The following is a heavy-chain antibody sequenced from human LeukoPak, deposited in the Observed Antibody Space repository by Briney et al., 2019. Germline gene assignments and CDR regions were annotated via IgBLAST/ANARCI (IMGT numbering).Heavy chain of an antibody. CDR1: GYTFSAYY. J-gene: IGHJ4*02. CDR3: ATEGHERDWDSLDY. Sequence: ASVKVSCKASGYTFSAYYMHWVRQAPGQGLEWMGWINPKSGDTNYAQKFQGRVTMTRDTSISTAYMELSRLRSDDTAIYYCATEGHERDWDSLDYRGQGTLVTVSS. D-gene: IGHD3/OR15-3a*01. V-gene: IGHV1-2*02. CDR2: INPKSGDT.